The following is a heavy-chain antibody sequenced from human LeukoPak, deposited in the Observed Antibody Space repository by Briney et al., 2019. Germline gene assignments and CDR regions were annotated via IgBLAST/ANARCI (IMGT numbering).Heavy chain of an antibody. CDR1: GGSFSGYY. CDR3: ARGAGYSYGTQYYYYYYMDV. J-gene: IGHJ6*03. CDR2: INHSGST. Sequence: SETLSLTCAVYGGSFSGYYWSWIRQPPGKGLKWIGEINHSGSTNYNPSLKSRVTISVDTSKNQFSLKLSSVTAADTAVYYCARGAGYSYGTQYYYYYYMDVWGKGTTVTVSS. V-gene: IGHV4-34*01. D-gene: IGHD5-18*01.